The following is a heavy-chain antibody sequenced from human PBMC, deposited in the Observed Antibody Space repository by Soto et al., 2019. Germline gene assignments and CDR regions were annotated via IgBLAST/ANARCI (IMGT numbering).Heavy chain of an antibody. CDR3: ARQPTTGDTDLWFDP. D-gene: IGHD2-21*01. J-gene: IGHJ5*02. CDR2: IFYSGST. Sequence: SETLSLTCSVSGVSISTSRSYLAWIRQPPGQVLEWLANIFYSGSTFYNPSLASRVSVSVDTSKNEFSLKLRSVTAADTAVYYCARQPTTGDTDLWFDPWGQGTLVTVSS. CDR1: GVSISTSRSY. V-gene: IGHV4-39*01.